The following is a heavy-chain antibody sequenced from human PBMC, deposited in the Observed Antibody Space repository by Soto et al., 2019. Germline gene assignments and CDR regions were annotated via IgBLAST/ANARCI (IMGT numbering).Heavy chain of an antibody. CDR1: GFTFSTYA. J-gene: IGHJ4*02. Sequence: VESGGGLVQPEGSLRLSCAASGFTFSTYAMGWVRQAPGKGLEWVSVVSSGGGTHYADSVKGRFTVSRDNSKNTLSLQMNSLRADDTAVYYCAKRRGAGGHFDYWGQGALVTVSS. CDR2: VSSGGGT. CDR3: AKRRGAGGHFDY. D-gene: IGHD2-15*01. V-gene: IGHV3-23*04.